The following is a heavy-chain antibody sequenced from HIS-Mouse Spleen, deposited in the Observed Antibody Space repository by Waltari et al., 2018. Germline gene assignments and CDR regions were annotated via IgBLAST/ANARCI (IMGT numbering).Heavy chain of an antibody. CDR1: GFTFSSYA. V-gene: IGHV3-30-3*01. Sequence: CAASGFTFSSYAMHWVRQAPGKGLEWVAVISYDGSNKYYADSVKGRFTISRDNSKNTLYLQMNSLRAEDTAVYYCARGPLANWGYRAFDIWGQGTMVTVSS. CDR3: ARGPLANWGYRAFDI. CDR2: ISYDGSNK. J-gene: IGHJ3*02. D-gene: IGHD7-27*01.